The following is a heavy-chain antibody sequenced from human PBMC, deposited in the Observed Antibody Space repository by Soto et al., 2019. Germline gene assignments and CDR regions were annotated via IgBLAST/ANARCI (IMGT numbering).Heavy chain of an antibody. CDR1: GFTFSSYA. D-gene: IGHD2-2*01. CDR3: AKVGDYCSSTSCYSSY. V-gene: IGHV3-23*01. J-gene: IGHJ4*02. CDR2: ISGSGGST. Sequence: EVQLLESGGGLVQPGGSLRLSCAASGFTFSSYAMGWVRQAPGKGLEGVSAISGSGGSTYYADSVKGRFTISRDNSKNTLYLQMNSLRAEDTAVYYCAKVGDYCSSTSCYSSYWGQGTLVTVSS.